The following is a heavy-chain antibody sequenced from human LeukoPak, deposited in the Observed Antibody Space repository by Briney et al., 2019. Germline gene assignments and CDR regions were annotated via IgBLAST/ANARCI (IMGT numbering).Heavy chain of an antibody. Sequence: PGGSLRLSCAASGFTFSTYNMNWVRQAPGKGLEWVSSITSSSSYIYYADSVKGRFTISRDNAKNSLYLQMNSLRAEDTATYYCAKVGGTQVYWGQGTLVTVSS. CDR1: GFTFSTYN. D-gene: IGHD1-26*01. CDR3: AKVGGTQVY. J-gene: IGHJ4*02. V-gene: IGHV3-21*04. CDR2: ITSSSSYI.